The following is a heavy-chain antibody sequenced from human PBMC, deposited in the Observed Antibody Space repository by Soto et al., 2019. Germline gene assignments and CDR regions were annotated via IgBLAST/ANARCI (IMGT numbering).Heavy chain of an antibody. V-gene: IGHV3-30*18. D-gene: IGHD1-26*01. J-gene: IGHJ6*02. Sequence: PGGSLRLSCAASGFTFSSYGMHWVRQAPGKGLEWVAVISYDGSNKYYADSVKGRFTISRGNSKNTLYLQTNSLRAEDTAVYYCAKESIVGAASPYYYYGMDVWGQGTTVTVSS. CDR2: ISYDGSNK. CDR1: GFTFSSYG. CDR3: AKESIVGAASPYYYYGMDV.